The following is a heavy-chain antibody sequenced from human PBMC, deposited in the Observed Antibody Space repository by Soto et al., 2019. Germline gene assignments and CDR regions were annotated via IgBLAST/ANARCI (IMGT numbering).Heavy chain of an antibody. D-gene: IGHD4-17*01. V-gene: IGHV4-30-2*01. CDR1: GGSISSGGYS. Sequence: SETLSLTCAVSGGSISSGGYSWSWIRQPPGKGLQWIGYIYHSGSTYYNPSLKSRVTISVDRSKNQFSLKLTSVTAADTAVYYCARSMTTVTTNDYWGQGILVTVSS. CDR3: ARSMTTVTTNDY. J-gene: IGHJ4*02. CDR2: IYHSGST.